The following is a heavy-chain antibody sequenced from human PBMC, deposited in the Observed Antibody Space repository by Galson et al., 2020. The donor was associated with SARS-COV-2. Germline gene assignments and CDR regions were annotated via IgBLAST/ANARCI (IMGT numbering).Heavy chain of an antibody. CDR1: GFTFSSYW. V-gene: IGHV3-74*01. Sequence: GGSLRLSCAASGFTFSSYWMHWVRQAPGKGLVWVSRIYSEGSSTSYADSVKGRFTISGVNAKNTLYLQMNSLRAEDTAVYYCARGDMGNDYFDYWGQGTLVTVSS. CDR2: IYSEGSST. CDR3: ARGDMGNDYFDY. D-gene: IGHD7-27*01. J-gene: IGHJ4*02.